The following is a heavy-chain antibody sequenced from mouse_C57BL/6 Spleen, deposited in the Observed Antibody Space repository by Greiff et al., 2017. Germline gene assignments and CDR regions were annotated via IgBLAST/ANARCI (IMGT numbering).Heavy chain of an antibody. CDR2: IDPSDSYT. Sequence: QVQLQQPGAELVKPGASVKLSCKASGYTFTSYWMQWVKQRPGQGLEWIGEIDPSDSYTNYNQKFKGKATLTVDTASSTAYMQLSSLTSEDSAVYYCARRGGSSYSWYFDGWGTGTTVTVSS. D-gene: IGHD1-1*01. CDR1: GYTFTSYW. CDR3: ARRGGSSYSWYFDG. V-gene: IGHV1-50*01. J-gene: IGHJ1*03.